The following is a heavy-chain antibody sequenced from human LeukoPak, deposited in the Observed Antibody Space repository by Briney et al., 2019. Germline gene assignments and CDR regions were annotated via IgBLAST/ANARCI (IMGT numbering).Heavy chain of an antibody. J-gene: IGHJ4*02. CDR2: IIPIFGIA. CDR1: GGTFSSCA. V-gene: IGHV1-69*04. CDR3: ARDCSSTSCPFDY. D-gene: IGHD2-2*01. Sequence: SVKVSCKASGGTFSSCAISWVRQAPGQGLEWMGRIIPIFGIANYAQKFQGRVTITADKSTSTAYMELSSLRSEDTAVYYCARDCSSTSCPFDYWGQGTLVTVSS.